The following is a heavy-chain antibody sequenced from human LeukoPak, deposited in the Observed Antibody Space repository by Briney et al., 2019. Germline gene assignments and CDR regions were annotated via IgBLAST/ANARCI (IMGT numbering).Heavy chain of an antibody. CDR1: GFTFSNYE. D-gene: IGHD5-24*01. V-gene: IGHV3-48*03. CDR2: ISTRGSTI. CDR3: ARDRGDGYNDY. J-gene: IGHJ4*02. Sequence: SGGSLRLSCEVSGFTFSNYEMNWVRQAPGKGLEWVSYISTRGSTIYYADSVKGRFTISRDNSKNTLYLQMNSLRAEDTAVYYCARDRGDGYNDYWGQGTLVTVSS.